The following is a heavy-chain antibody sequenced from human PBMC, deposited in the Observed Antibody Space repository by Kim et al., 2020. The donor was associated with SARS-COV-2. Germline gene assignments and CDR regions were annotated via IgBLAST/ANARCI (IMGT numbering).Heavy chain of an antibody. V-gene: IGHV4-39*07. D-gene: IGHD1-26*01. Sequence: STYSNPSLKSRVTISVDTSKNQFSLKLSSVTAADTAVYYCARRGVGANVDWGHGTLVTVSS. CDR2: ST. J-gene: IGHJ4*01. CDR3: ARRGVGANVD.